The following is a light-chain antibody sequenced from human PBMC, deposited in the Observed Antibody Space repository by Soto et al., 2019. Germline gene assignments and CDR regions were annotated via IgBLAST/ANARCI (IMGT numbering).Light chain of an antibody. CDR2: GAS. Sequence: EIVLTQSPGTLSLSPGGRATLSCRASQSVSSSYLAWYQQKPGQAPRLLIYGASSRATGIPDRFSGSGSGIDFTLTISRLEPEDFAVYYCQQYGSSPYTFGQGTKLEIK. J-gene: IGKJ2*01. V-gene: IGKV3-20*01. CDR1: QSVSSSY. CDR3: QQYGSSPYT.